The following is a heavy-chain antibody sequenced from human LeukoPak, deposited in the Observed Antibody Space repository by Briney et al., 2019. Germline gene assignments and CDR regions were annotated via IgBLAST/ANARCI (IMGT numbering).Heavy chain of an antibody. D-gene: IGHD1-1*01. V-gene: IGHV4-31*03. Sequence: SQTLSLTCTVSGGSLSSGSSYWSWIRQHPGKGLEWIGYIFYTGSTYYNPSLNSRINISVVTSKNQFSLQLSSVTAADTAVYYCARVGIISEPTATFYFDYWGQGTLVTVSS. CDR3: ARVGIISEPTATFYFDY. J-gene: IGHJ4*02. CDR2: IFYTGST. CDR1: GGSLSSGSSY.